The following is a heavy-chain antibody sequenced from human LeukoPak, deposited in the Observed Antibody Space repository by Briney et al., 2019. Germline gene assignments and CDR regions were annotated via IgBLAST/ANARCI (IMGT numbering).Heavy chain of an antibody. V-gene: IGHV3-15*01. CDR1: GFTFSNAG. CDR3: NTAHRDP. Sequence: GGSLRLSCAASGFTFSNAGMSWVRQAPGKGLEWVGGIKSKTAGGTTDYAAPVKGRFTISRDDSNNTLYLQMNSLKTEDPAVYYCNTAHRDPWGQGTLVTVSS. J-gene: IGHJ5*02. CDR2: IKSKTAGGTT.